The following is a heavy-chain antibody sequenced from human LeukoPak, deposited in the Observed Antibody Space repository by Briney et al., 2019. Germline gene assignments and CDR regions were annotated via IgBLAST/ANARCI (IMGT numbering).Heavy chain of an antibody. CDR3: TKTLWPRSSWSATDF. J-gene: IGHJ4*02. V-gene: IGHV3-43*02. Sequence: GGSLRLSCAASGFTFDDYAMHGVRQTPGKGLEGVSAISGDGNDKFYPNSVKGRFPITRNNIKTFVFLYMNNLRTEATALYYCTKTLWPRSSWSATDFWGQGTLVTV. CDR1: GFTFDDYA. CDR2: ISGDGNDK. D-gene: IGHD6-13*01.